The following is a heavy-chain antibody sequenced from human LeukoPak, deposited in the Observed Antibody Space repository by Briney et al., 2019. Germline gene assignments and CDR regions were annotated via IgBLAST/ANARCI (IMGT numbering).Heavy chain of an antibody. V-gene: IGHV3-7*01. CDR3: ATPTMGAGYFDD. CDR1: GFSFNNYW. J-gene: IGHJ4*02. CDR2: VQKDGGEK. D-gene: IGHD3-16*01. Sequence: GGSLRLSCEASGFSFNNYWMNWVRQAPGKGLEWVANVQKDGGEKQYVDSVKGRFTISRDNAKNLVYLQLNSLRAEDTAVYYCATPTMGAGYFDDWGQGTLVTVSS.